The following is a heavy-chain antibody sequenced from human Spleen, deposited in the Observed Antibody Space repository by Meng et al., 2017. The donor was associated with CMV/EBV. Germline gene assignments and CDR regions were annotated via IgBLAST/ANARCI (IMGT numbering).Heavy chain of an antibody. CDR2: INPTDGIT. J-gene: IGHJ4*02. V-gene: IGHV1-46*01. CDR3: TRGPYTYSGTPHPDY. Sequence: ASVKVSCKASGYTFTSYDINWVRQAPGQGLEWMGMINPTDGITNYAQRFQGRVTVTRDTSTGTVYMELSSLRSEDTAVYYCTRGPYTYSGTPHPDYWGQGTLVTVSS. D-gene: IGHD1-26*01. CDR1: GYTFTSYD.